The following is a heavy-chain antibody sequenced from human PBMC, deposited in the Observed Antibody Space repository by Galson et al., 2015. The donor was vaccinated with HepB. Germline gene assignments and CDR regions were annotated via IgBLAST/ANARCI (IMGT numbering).Heavy chain of an antibody. CDR2: ISGSGGST. Sequence: SLRLSCAASGFTFSSYAMTWVRQAPGKGLEWVSAISGSGGSTYYADSVKGRFTISRDNSKNTLYLQMNSLRAEDTAVYYCAKGRIIGTTRPYYFDYWGQGTLVTVSS. V-gene: IGHV3-23*01. CDR3: AKGRIIGTTRPYYFDY. D-gene: IGHD1-7*01. J-gene: IGHJ4*02. CDR1: GFTFSSYA.